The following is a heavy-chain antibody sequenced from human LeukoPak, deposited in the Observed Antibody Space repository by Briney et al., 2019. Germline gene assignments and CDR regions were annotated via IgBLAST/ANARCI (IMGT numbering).Heavy chain of an antibody. CDR2: IESKTDGGTT. J-gene: IGHJ4*02. V-gene: IGHV3-15*04. D-gene: IGHD3-10*01. CDR3: TTYGSGRKFDY. CDR1: GFTFSNYW. Sequence: GGSLRLSCAASGFTFSNYWMSWVRQAPGKGLEWVGRIESKTDGGTTDYAAPVKGRFAISRDDSTNTLYLQMNSLKSEDTAVYYCTTYGSGRKFDYWGQGILVTVSS.